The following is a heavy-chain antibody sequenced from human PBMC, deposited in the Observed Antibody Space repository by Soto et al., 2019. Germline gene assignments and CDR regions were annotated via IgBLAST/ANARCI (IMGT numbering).Heavy chain of an antibody. CDR3: GRDSKWDDTSVGMDV. CDR1: GYSFTRYS. D-gene: IGHD3-22*01. Sequence: ASVKVSCKASGYSFTRYSIHWVRQAPGQSLEWMGWTNAGNGNTKYSQKFQGRVTITRDTSASTAYMELSSLRSEDTSVYYCGRDSKWDDTSVGMDVWGQGTKVTVSS. V-gene: IGHV1-3*01. CDR2: TNAGNGNT. J-gene: IGHJ6*02.